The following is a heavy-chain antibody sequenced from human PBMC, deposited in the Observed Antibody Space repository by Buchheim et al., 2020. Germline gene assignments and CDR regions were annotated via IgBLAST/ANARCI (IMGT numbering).Heavy chain of an antibody. J-gene: IGHJ6*02. CDR1: GGSISSNRYY. CDR2: IYYSGIT. CDR3: SRAVTAKYYGMDV. D-gene: IGHD4-11*01. Sequence: QLQLQESGPGLVKPSETLSLTCTVSGGSISSNRYYWGWIRQPPGKGLEWIGNIYYSGITYYNPSLKSRVTISIDKSKNHFSLKLRSVTAADMAVYYCSRAVTAKYYGMDVWGQGTT. V-gene: IGHV4-39*07.